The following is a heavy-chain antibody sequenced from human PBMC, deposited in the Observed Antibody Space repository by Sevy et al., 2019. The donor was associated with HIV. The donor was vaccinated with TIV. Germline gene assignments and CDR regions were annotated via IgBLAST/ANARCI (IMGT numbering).Heavy chain of an antibody. CDR3: ARDTTAGNYYYMDV. D-gene: IGHD1-26*01. J-gene: IGHJ6*03. V-gene: IGHV4-61*02. CDR1: GGSISSGSYY. CDR2: IYTSGST. Sequence: SETLSLTCTVSGGSISSGSYYWSWIRQPAGKGLEWIGRIYTSGSTNYNPSLKSRVTISVDTSKNRFSLKLSSVTAAETAVYYCARDTTAGNYYYMDVWGKGTTVTVSS.